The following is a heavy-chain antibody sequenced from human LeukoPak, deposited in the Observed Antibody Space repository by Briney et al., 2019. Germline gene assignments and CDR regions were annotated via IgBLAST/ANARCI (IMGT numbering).Heavy chain of an antibody. CDR2: INSDGSRT. CDR1: GFTFSSYW. D-gene: IGHD3-22*01. CDR3: AKDSNVYYYDSSGYYPDY. V-gene: IGHV3-74*01. J-gene: IGHJ4*02. Sequence: GGSLRLSCAASGFTFSSYWMHWVRQAPGEGLVWVSRINSDGSRTTYADSVKGRFTISRDNSKNTLYLQMNSLRAEDTAVYYCAKDSNVYYYDSSGYYPDYWGQGTLVTVSS.